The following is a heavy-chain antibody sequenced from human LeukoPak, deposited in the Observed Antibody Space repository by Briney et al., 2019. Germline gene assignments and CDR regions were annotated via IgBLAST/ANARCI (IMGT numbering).Heavy chain of an antibody. Sequence: SETLSLTCTVSAGSIRGSSFSWAWIRQPPGKGLEWIGRVSYSGSTYYSPPLKSRVTISADMSKNQFSLKVTSVTAADTAVYYCARVRYCTGGFCHYGYYYYMDVWGKGTTVTVSS. V-gene: IGHV4-39*07. J-gene: IGHJ6*03. CDR3: ARVRYCTGGFCHYGYYYYMDV. D-gene: IGHD2-8*02. CDR1: AGSIRGSSFS. CDR2: VSYSGST.